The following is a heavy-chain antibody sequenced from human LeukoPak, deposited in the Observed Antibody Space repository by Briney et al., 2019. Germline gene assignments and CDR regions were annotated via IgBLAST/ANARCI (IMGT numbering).Heavy chain of an antibody. J-gene: IGHJ1*01. CDR3: AREPPAAAGSYGEYFQH. Sequence: ASVKVSCKASGYTFTSYGSSWVRQAPGQGLEWMGWISAYNGNTNYAQKLQGRVTMTTDTSTSTAYMELRSLRSDDTAVYYCAREPPAAAGSYGEYFQHWGQGTLVTVSS. CDR2: ISAYNGNT. V-gene: IGHV1-18*01. CDR1: GYTFTSYG. D-gene: IGHD6-13*01.